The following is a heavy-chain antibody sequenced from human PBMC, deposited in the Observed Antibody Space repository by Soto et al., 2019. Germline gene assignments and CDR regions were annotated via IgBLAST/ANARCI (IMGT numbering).Heavy chain of an antibody. CDR3: AKAARTTTRYNNDL. D-gene: IGHD1-1*01. CDR1: VFTFSSFC. J-gene: IGHJ4*02. V-gene: IGHV3-23*01. CDR2: ISDSGGTT. Sequence: VQLLESGVGLVQPGGSLRLSCAASVFTFSSFCMNWVRQAPGKGPEWVSCISDSGGTTFHAVSVKGRFTSSRGNSKNTLYWQMNNLRPEDTAVYYGAKAARTTTRYNNDLCGQGTLFTV.